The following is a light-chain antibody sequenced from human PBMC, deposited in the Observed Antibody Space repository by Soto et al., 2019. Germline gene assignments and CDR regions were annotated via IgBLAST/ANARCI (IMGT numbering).Light chain of an antibody. Sequence: EIVLTQSPGTLSLSPGERATLSCRASQSVSSSYLAWYQQKPGQAPRLLIYGASSRATGIPDRFSGSGSGTDFTLTISRLEPEDFGIYYCQQRSNWPSITFGQGTRLEIK. CDR1: QSVSSSY. CDR2: GAS. J-gene: IGKJ5*01. V-gene: IGKV3D-20*02. CDR3: QQRSNWPSIT.